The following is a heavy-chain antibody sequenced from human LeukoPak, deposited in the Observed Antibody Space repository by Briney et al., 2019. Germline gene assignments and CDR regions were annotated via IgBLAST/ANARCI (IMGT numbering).Heavy chain of an antibody. CDR3: ARAPTRYAELELRGLVPLDGGWFDP. CDR1: GYTFTSYY. J-gene: IGHJ5*02. D-gene: IGHD1-7*01. CDR2: INPSGGST. V-gene: IGHV1-46*01. Sequence: GASVKVSCKASGYTFTSYYMHWVRQAPGQGLEWMGIINPSGGSTSYAQKFQGRVTMTRDMSTSTVYMELSSLRSEDTAVYYCARAPTRYAELELRGLVPLDGGWFDPWGQGTLVTVSS.